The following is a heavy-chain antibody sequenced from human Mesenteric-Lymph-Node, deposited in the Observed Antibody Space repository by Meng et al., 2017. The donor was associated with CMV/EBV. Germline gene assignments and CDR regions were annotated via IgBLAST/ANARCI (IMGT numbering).Heavy chain of an antibody. CDR3: AKAMRQYDFWSGPNS. CDR1: GFTFSSYA. V-gene: IGHV3-30-3*01. CDR2: ISYDGNNI. D-gene: IGHD3-3*01. Sequence: GESLKISCAASGFTFSSYAMHWVRQTPGKGLEWVAVISYDGNNIYFADSVKGRFTISRDNSKNTLFLQMNSLRAEDTAVYYCAKAMRQYDFWSGPNSWGQGTLVTVSS. J-gene: IGHJ4*02.